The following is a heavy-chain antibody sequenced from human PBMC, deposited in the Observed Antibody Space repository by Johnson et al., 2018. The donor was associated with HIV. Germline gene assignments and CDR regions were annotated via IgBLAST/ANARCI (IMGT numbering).Heavy chain of an antibody. CDR3: AKERAYIRTFDI. Sequence: QVQLVESGGGVVQPGRSLRLSCAASGFTFSSYGMHWVRQAPGKGLEWVAIISYDGSNKYYRDSVKGRFTISRDNSKYTLYLQMNSLRAEDTAVYYCAKERAYIRTFDIWGQGTLVTVSS. CDR1: GFTFSSYG. J-gene: IGHJ3*02. D-gene: IGHD5-18*01. V-gene: IGHV3-30*18. CDR2: ISYDGSNK.